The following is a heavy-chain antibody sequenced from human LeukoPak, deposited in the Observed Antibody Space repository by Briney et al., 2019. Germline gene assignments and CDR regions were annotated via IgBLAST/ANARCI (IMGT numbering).Heavy chain of an antibody. Sequence: GASVKVSCKTSGYTFTDYYMHWVRQAPGQGLEWMGWINPNSGGTNYAQKFQGRVTMTRDTSISTAYMELSRLRSDDTAVYYCARGVAEELAAAGTHDYWGQGTLVTVSS. J-gene: IGHJ4*02. V-gene: IGHV1-2*02. CDR2: INPNSGGT. CDR1: GYTFTDYY. CDR3: ARGVAEELAAAGTHDY. D-gene: IGHD6-13*01.